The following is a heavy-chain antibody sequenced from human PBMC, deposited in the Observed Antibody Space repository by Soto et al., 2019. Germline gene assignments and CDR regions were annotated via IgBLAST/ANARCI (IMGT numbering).Heavy chain of an antibody. V-gene: IGHV3-23*01. CDR2: ISGSGTKT. J-gene: IGHJ4*02. Sequence: GGSLRLSCAASGFSFSSYAMIWVRQAPGKGLDWVSAISGSGTKTHYADSVKGRFTISRDNSKNTLYLQMNSLRAEDTAVYYCAKDHPVIEVVKVFEYWGRGALVTVSS. D-gene: IGHD3-22*01. CDR1: GFSFSSYA. CDR3: AKDHPVIEVVKVFEY.